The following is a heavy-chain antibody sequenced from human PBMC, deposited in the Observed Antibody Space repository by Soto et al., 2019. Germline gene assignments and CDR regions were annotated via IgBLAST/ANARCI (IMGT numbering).Heavy chain of an antibody. J-gene: IGHJ4*02. CDR2: LVPMFGTS. CDR1: GGTSTRYA. Sequence: QERLVQSGAEVRKPGSSVKVSCKVTGGTSTRYAINWVRQAPGQGLEWRGGLVPMFGTSKDAQKFQGRVTITADTSTNIAYMELRSLRSEDTALYYWNRGSEYDFWSGYLWGQVNLVSVSS. D-gene: IGHD3-3*01. CDR3: NRGSEYDFWSGYL. V-gene: IGHV1-69*06.